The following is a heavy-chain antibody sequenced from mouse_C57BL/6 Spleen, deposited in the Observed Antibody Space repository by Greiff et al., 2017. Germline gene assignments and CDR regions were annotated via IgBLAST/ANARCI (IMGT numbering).Heavy chain of an antibody. J-gene: IGHJ2*01. Sequence: QVQLQQPGAELVKPGASVKMSCKASGYTFTRYWITWVKPRPGQGLEWIGDIYPGSGSTNYNEKLKSKATLTVDTSASTAYMQLSSLTSEDSAVYYWARYYYGSTDYWGQGTTLTGAS. CDR2: IYPGSGST. D-gene: IGHD1-1*01. CDR3: ARYYYGSTDY. V-gene: IGHV1-55*01. CDR1: GYTFTRYW.